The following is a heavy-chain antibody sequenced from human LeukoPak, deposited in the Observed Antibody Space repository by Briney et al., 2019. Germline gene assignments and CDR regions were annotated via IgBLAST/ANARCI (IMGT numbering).Heavy chain of an antibody. D-gene: IGHD6-13*01. CDR1: GYSFSSYE. CDR2: MKPNSGNT. Sequence: ASVKVSCKASGYSFSSYEINGVRQATGQGLEWMGWMKPNSGNTENAQKFQGRVTMSRNTSINTADMELSSLRSDDTAVYYCARPGAAAGFGHWGQGTLVTVSS. CDR3: ARPGAAAGFGH. V-gene: IGHV1-8*01. J-gene: IGHJ4*02.